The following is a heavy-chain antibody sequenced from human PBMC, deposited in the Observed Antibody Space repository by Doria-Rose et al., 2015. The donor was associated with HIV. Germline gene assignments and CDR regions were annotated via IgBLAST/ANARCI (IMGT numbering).Heavy chain of an antibody. Sequence: LVKPSQTLSLTCTVSGGSISSGDSYWCWIRQHPGKGLEWIGYIHYTGSTYYNPSLKSRITISVDTSKNHFSLKVSSVTAADTAVYYCARGVRNTAARNAFDYWGQGTLVTVSS. CDR1: GGSISSGDSY. V-gene: IGHV4-31*03. J-gene: IGHJ4*02. CDR2: IHYTGST. CDR3: ARGVRNTAARNAFDY. D-gene: IGHD6-6*01.